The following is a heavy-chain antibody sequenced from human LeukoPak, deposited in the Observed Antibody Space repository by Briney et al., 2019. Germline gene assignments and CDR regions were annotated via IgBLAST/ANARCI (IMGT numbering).Heavy chain of an antibody. CDR1: GYTFSDYY. CDR2: INPSTGGT. J-gene: IGHJ3*02. D-gene: IGHD1-26*01. Sequence: ASVKVSCKTSGYTFSDYYLHWVRQAPGQGLEWMGCINPSTGGTTYVQKVQGRVTMTRDTSISTGYMELSRLRSDDSAVYYCARPIRGSYVEDAFDMWGQGTMVTVSA. CDR3: ARPIRGSYVEDAFDM. V-gene: IGHV1-2*02.